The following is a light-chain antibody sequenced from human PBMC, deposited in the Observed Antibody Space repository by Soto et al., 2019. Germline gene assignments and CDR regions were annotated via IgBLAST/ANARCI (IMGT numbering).Light chain of an antibody. CDR2: VTS. CDR1: QTISNF. CDR3: QQTYSFSWT. Sequence: DIQMTQSPSSLSASVGDRVTITCRASQTISNFLNWYQQKPGKAPKLLIHVTSNLQSGVPSRFSGSGSGTDFTLTISSLQPEDFATYYCQQTYSFSWTFGQGTKVEIK. V-gene: IGKV1-39*01. J-gene: IGKJ1*01.